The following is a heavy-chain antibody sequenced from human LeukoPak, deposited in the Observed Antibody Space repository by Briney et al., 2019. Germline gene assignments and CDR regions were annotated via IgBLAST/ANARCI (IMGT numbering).Heavy chain of an antibody. Sequence: SETLSLTCTVSGGSISSGGYYWSWIRQHPGKGLEWIGYIYYSGSTYYNPSLKSRVTISVDTSKNQFSLKLSSVTAADTAVYYCLGTDREAYFDYWGQGTLVTVSS. CDR1: GGSISSGGYY. J-gene: IGHJ4*02. V-gene: IGHV4-31*03. CDR3: LGTDREAYFDY. D-gene: IGHD1-26*01. CDR2: IYYSGST.